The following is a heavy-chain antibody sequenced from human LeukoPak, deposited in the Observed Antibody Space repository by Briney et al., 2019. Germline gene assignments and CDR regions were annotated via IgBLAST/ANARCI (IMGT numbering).Heavy chain of an antibody. V-gene: IGHV4-34*01. CDR2: INHSGST. J-gene: IGHJ4*02. Sequence: SSETLSLTCAVYGGSFSGYYWSWIRQPPGKGLEWIGEINHSGSTNYNPSLKSRVTISVDTSKNQFSLKLSSVTAADTAVYYCARGRKGRYYDNSGYYFVYWGQGTLVTVSS. CDR3: ARGRKGRYYDNSGYYFVY. D-gene: IGHD3-22*01. CDR1: GGSFSGYY.